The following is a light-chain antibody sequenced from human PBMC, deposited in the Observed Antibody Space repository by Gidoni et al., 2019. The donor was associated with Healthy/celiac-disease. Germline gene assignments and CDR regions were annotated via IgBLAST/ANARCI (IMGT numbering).Light chain of an antibody. CDR1: QSISSY. CDR2: AAS. CDR3: QQSYSTPYT. J-gene: IGKJ2*01. Sequence: DTQMTQSPSSLSASAGDRVTITCRARQSISSYLNWYQQKPGKAPKLLIYAASSVQSGVPSRVSGSCSGTDFTLTISSLLPQDFSTYYCQQSYSTPYTFGQGTKLEIK. V-gene: IGKV1-39*01.